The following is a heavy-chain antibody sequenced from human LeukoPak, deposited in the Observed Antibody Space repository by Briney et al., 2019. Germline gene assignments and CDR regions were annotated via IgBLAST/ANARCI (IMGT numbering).Heavy chain of an antibody. CDR1: GDSVSRSDSY. CDR2: IYYSGRT. V-gene: IGHV4-39*01. Sequence: SETLSLTCSVSGDSVSRSDSYWDWIRQPPGKGLEWIGTIYYSGRTYYSPSLKSRVTMSVDPSNNQFSLNLRSVTAADTAVYYCARGRYYDGSGYLEWGKGTLLSVPS. CDR3: ARGRYYDGSGYLE. J-gene: IGHJ1*01. D-gene: IGHD3-22*01.